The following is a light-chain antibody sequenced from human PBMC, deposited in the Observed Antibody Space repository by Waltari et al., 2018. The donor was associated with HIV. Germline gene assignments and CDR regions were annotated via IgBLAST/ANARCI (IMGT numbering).Light chain of an antibody. CDR3: NSYATGSAWV. CDR1: SRDVGCYTL. V-gene: IGLV2-23*02. J-gene: IGLJ3*02. Sequence: QSALTQPASVSGSPGQSITISCTGTSRDVGCYTLLSWYQQHPGKAPKLMIYEVTKRPSGVSNRFSGSKSGNTASLTISGLQAEDEADYYCNSYATGSAWVFGGGTKLTVL. CDR2: EVT.